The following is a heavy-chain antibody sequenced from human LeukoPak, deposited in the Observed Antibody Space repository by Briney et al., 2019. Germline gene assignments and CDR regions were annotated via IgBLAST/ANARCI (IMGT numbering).Heavy chain of an antibody. D-gene: IGHD4-17*01. Sequence: SETLSLTCTLSGGSISTSIYYWGWVRQPPDKGLEWIGSIYYSGTTHYNPSLKSRVTISVDTSKNQFSLKLSSVTAADTAVYYCARGGRTIYGDYEHWGQGTLVTVSS. V-gene: IGHV4-39*07. CDR1: GGSISTSIYY. CDR3: ARGGRTIYGDYEH. CDR2: IYYSGTT. J-gene: IGHJ4*02.